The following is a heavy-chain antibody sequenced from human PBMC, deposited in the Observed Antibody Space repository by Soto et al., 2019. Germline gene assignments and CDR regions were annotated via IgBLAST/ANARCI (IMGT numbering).Heavy chain of an antibody. V-gene: IGHV4-59*01. CDR3: ARGAADTAMVDP. Sequence: PXETLSLSFTASRGSIRSYYLTWIRQPPGKGLEWLGYIFYSGSTFYNPSLKSRVTISVHTSKSQFSLQLTSVTAADTAVYYCARGAADTAMVDPWGPGTLVTVSS. D-gene: IGHD5-18*01. CDR2: IFYSGST. J-gene: IGHJ5*02. CDR1: RGSIRSYY.